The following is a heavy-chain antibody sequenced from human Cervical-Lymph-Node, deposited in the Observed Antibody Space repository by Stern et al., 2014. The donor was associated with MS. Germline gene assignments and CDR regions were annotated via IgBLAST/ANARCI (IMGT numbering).Heavy chain of an antibody. CDR1: GGTFNVYA. J-gene: IGHJ6*02. CDR3: ARDGRHTNNYGLDV. Sequence: VQLVEYGTEVKKPGSSVKVSCQASGGTFNVYAINWLRQAPGQGLEWMGGIIPIIGLANYAQKFQGRVTITADESTRTSSMQLTSLTSNDTAIYYCARDGRHTNNYGLDVWGQGTTVTVSS. CDR2: IIPIIGLA. V-gene: IGHV1-69*01.